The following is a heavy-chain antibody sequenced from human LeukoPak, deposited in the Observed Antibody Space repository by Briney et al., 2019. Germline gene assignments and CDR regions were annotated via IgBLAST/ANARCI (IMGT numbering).Heavy chain of an antibody. CDR1: GFTFSTYG. Sequence: GGSLRLSCAASGFTFSTYGMHWVRQAPGRGLEWVAVIWYDGTNKYYGDSVKGRFTISRDNSKNTLYLQMNSLRAEDTAVYYCASAGEINWGQGTMVTVSS. CDR2: IWYDGTNK. V-gene: IGHV3-33*01. CDR3: ASAGEIN. J-gene: IGHJ3*01. D-gene: IGHD5-24*01.